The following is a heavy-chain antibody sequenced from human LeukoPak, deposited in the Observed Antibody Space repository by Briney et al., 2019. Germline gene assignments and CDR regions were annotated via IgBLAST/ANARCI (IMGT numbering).Heavy chain of an antibody. CDR1: GYTFTGYY. CDR2: INPNSGGT. Sequence: ASVTVSCKASGYTFTGYYMHWVRQAPGQGLEWMGWINPNSGGTNYAQKFQGWVTMTRDTSISTAYMELSRLRSDDTAVYYCAREDYGDYRSLDYWGQGTLVTVSS. J-gene: IGHJ4*02. V-gene: IGHV1-2*04. D-gene: IGHD4-17*01. CDR3: AREDYGDYRSLDY.